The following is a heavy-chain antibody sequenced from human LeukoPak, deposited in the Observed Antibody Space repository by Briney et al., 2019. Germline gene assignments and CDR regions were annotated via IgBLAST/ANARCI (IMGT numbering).Heavy chain of an antibody. J-gene: IGHJ4*02. CDR1: GFTFSSYG. Sequence: PGGSLRLSCAASGFTFSSYGMHWVRQAPGKGLEWVAVIWYDGSNKYYADSVKGRFTISRDNSKNTLYLQMNSLRAEDTAVYYCARDLDYGVVRGIDCWGQGTLVTVSS. D-gene: IGHD3-3*01. CDR2: IWYDGSNK. CDR3: ARDLDYGVVRGIDC. V-gene: IGHV3-33*01.